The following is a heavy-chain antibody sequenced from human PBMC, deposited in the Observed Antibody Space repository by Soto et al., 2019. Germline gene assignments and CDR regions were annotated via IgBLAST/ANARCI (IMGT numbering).Heavy chain of an antibody. J-gene: IGHJ4*02. CDR2: ISYDGSNK. V-gene: IGHV3-30*18. D-gene: IGHD2-15*01. CDR1: GFTFSSYG. CDR3: AKDPSSVVTGDY. Sequence: LRLSCAASGFTFSSYGMHWVRQAPGKGLEWVAVISYDGSNKYYADSVKGRFTISRDNSKNTLYLQMNSLRAEDTAVYYCAKDPSSVVTGDYWGQGTLVTVSS.